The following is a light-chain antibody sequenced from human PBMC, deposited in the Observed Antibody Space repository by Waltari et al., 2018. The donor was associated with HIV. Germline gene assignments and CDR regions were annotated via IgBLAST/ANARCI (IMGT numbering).Light chain of an antibody. J-gene: IGKJ2*01. V-gene: IGKV2-28*01. Sequence: DIVMTQSPVSLTVTPGEPASISCRSSQSREHRKGHDFYKYLEWYLQKPGQSPQLLTYLGSNRDSGVPDRFSGSGSGTDFTLKISRVEAEDVGVYYCMQALQTPRTFGQGTKLEMK. CDR3: MQALQTPRT. CDR1: QSREHRKGHDFYKY. CDR2: LGS.